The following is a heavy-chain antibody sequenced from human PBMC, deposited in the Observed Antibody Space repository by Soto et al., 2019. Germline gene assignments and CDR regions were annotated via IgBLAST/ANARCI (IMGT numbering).Heavy chain of an antibody. J-gene: IGHJ4*02. Sequence: EVQLMESGGGLIQLGGSLRLSCAASGFDVSTKYMNWVRQAPGKGLEWVSVIYSGGSAYYADSVKGRFTISRDNYKYTLYLQMDSLRAEDTAVYYCACDYDGLYSFDFWGQGTLVTVSS. D-gene: IGHD5-12*01. CDR3: ACDYDGLYSFDF. CDR2: IYSGGSA. V-gene: IGHV3-53*01. CDR1: GFDVSTKY.